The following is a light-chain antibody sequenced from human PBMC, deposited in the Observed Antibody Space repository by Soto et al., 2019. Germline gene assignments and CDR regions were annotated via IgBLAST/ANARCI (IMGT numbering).Light chain of an antibody. CDR1: SSDVGGYNY. Sequence: QSALTQPPSASGFPGQSVTISCTGTSSDVGGYNYVSRYQQYPGRAPKLMIYEVTKRPSGVPDRFSGSKSGNTASLTVSGLQAEDEADYYCSSYAASNNFYFVFGGGTKLTVL. CDR3: SSYAASNNFYFV. CDR2: EVT. V-gene: IGLV2-8*01. J-gene: IGLJ3*02.